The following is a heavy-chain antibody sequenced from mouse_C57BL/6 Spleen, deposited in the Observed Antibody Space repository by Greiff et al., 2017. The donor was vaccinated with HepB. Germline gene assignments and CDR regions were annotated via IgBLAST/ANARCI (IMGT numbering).Heavy chain of an antibody. CDR3: ARDYCYY. CDR2: ISYDGSN. Sequence: EVKLQESGPGLVKPSQSLSLTCSVTGYSITSGYYWNWIRQFPGNKLEWMGYISYDGSNNYNPSLKNRISITRDTSKNQFFLKLNSVTTEDTATYYCARDYCYYWGQGTILTVSS. V-gene: IGHV3-6*01. CDR1: GYSITSGYY. J-gene: IGHJ2*01.